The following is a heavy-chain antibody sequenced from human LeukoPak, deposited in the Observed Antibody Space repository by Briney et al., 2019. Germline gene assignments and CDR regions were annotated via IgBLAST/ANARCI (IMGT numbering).Heavy chain of an antibody. J-gene: IGHJ4*02. CDR2: ISSSSSYI. D-gene: IGHD3-22*01. Sequence: PGGSLRLSCAASGFTFSSYSMNWVRQAPGKGLEWVSSISSSSSYIYYADSVKGRFTISRDNSKNTLYLQMSSLRAEDTAVYYCARSRYYDSSGYFDYWGQGTLVTVSS. CDR1: GFTFSSYS. V-gene: IGHV3-21*01. CDR3: ARSRYYDSSGYFDY.